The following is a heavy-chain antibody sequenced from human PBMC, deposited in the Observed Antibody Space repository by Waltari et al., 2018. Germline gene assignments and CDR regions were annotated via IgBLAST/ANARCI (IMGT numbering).Heavy chain of an antibody. CDR1: GYSISRSYY. D-gene: IGHD4-17*01. V-gene: IGHV4-38-2*02. J-gene: IGHJ3*02. Sequence: QVQLQESGPVLVKPSETLSLTCTLSGYSISRSYYCACIWQLPVKELEWIGSIYHSGSTYYNPSLKSRVTRSVDTSKNQFSLKLSSVTAADTAVYYCARDGWRRDYGDYVMDAFDIWGQGTMVTVSS. CDR3: ARDGWRRDYGDYVMDAFDI. CDR2: IYHSGST.